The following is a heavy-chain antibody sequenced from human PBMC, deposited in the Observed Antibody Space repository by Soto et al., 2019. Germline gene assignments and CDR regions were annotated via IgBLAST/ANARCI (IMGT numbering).Heavy chain of an antibody. CDR2: IIPIFGTA. Sequence: QVQLVQSGAEVKKPGSSVKVSCKASGGTFSSYAISWVRQAPGQGLEWMGGIIPIFGTANYAQKFQGRVTITADESTSTAYMELSSLRSEDTAVYYWARGQPLYYYDSSGYFNWFDPWGQGTLVTVSS. J-gene: IGHJ5*02. CDR3: ARGQPLYYYDSSGYFNWFDP. D-gene: IGHD3-22*01. CDR1: GGTFSSYA. V-gene: IGHV1-69*01.